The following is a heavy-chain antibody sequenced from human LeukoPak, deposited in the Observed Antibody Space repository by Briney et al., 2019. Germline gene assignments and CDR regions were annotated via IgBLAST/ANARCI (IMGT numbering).Heavy chain of an antibody. CDR2: ISGSGGST. CDR1: GFTFSSYA. Sequence: PGGSLRLSCAASGFTFSSYAMSWVRQAPGKGLEWVSAISGSGGSTYYADSVKGRFTISRDNSKNTLYLQMNSLRAEDTAVYYCAKDATDYGGNSTPFDYWGQGTLVTVSS. CDR3: AKDATDYGGNSTPFDY. V-gene: IGHV3-23*01. J-gene: IGHJ4*02. D-gene: IGHD4-23*01.